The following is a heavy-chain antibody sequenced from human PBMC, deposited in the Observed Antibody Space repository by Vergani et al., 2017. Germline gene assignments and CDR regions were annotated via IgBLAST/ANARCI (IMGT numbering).Heavy chain of an antibody. CDR2: IYYSGST. D-gene: IGHD6-19*01. CDR1: GGSISSSSYY. V-gene: IGHV4-39*07. Sequence: QLQLQESGPGLVKPSETLSLTCTVSGGSISSSSYYWGWLRQPPGKGLEWIGSIYYSGSTYYNPSLKSRVTISVDTSKNQFSLKLSSVTAADTAVYYCARVHSSGWFDAFDIWGQGTMVTVSS. J-gene: IGHJ3*02. CDR3: ARVHSSGWFDAFDI.